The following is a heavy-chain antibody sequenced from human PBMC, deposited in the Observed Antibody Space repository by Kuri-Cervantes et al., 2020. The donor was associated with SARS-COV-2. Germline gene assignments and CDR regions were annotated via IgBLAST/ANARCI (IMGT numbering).Heavy chain of an antibody. CDR1: GFTFSSSW. V-gene: IGHV3-52*01. J-gene: IGHJ5*02. Sequence: GGSLRLSCAASGFTFSSSWMHWVCQAPEKGLEWVADIKCDGSEKYYVDSVKGRLTISRDNAKNSLYLQVNSLRAEDTAVYYCAKDNSDSYGCNWFDPWGQGTLVTVSS. CDR2: IKCDGSEK. D-gene: IGHD5-18*01. CDR3: AKDNSDSYGCNWFDP.